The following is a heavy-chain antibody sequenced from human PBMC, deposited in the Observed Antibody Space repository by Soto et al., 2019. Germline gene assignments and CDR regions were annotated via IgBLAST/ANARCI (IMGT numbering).Heavy chain of an antibody. V-gene: IGHV4-38-2*02. CDR2: IYHSGST. D-gene: IGHD6-25*01. CDR3: ARDQRENYYYYYGMDV. CDR1: GYSISSGYY. J-gene: IGHJ6*02. Sequence: SETLSLTCAVSGYSISSGYYWGWIRQPPGKGLEWIGSIYHSGSTYYNPSLKSRVTISVDTSKNQFSLKLSSVTAADTAVYYCARDQRENYYYYYGMDVWGQGTTVTVSS.